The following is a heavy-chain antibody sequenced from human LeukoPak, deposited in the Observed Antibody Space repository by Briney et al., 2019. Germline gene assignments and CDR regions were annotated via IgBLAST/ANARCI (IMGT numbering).Heavy chain of an antibody. D-gene: IGHD3/OR15-3a*01. CDR1: VYTFVTYG. CDR3: ARDDFDFDS. Sequence: GASVKVSCKASVYTFVTYGISWVRQAPGQGREWMGWINPHTGDTKNAQKFHDRVTMTADPFTDTAYMELRSLRSDDTAVYYCARDDFDFDSWGQGTLVTVS. J-gene: IGHJ4*02. CDR2: INPHTGDT. V-gene: IGHV1-18*01.